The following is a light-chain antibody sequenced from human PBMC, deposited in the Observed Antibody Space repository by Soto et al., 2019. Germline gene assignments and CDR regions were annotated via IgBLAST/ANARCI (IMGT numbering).Light chain of an antibody. CDR3: QQYGSSGLT. J-gene: IGKJ4*01. Sequence: IVLPQSHGTLSLDLGERATLSCRASQSLSSSQLAWYQQKPGQAPRLLIHDASSRATGIPDRFSGSGSGTDFTLTISRLEPEDFAVYYCQQYGSSGLTFGGGTKVDIK. CDR1: QSLSSSQ. CDR2: DAS. V-gene: IGKV3-20*01.